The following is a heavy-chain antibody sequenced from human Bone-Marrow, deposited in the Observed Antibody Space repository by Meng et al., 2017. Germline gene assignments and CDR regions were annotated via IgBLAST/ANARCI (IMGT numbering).Heavy chain of an antibody. Sequence: QVQLQECGPGLVKPSQTLSLTCTVSGGSISSGGNYWSWIRQHSGKGLEWIGYIYYSGNTYYNPSLKSLVNISVDTSKNQFSLKVSSVTAADTAVYYCARGSTNWFDPWGQGILVTVSS. CDR2: IYYSGNT. J-gene: IGHJ5*02. V-gene: IGHV4-31*01. CDR1: GGSISSGGNY. CDR3: ARGSTNWFDP.